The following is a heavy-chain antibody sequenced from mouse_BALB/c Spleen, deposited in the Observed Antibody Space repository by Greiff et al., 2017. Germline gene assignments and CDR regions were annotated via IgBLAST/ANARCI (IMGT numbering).Heavy chain of an antibody. CDR2: IRSKSNNYAK. D-gene: IGHD2-3*01. V-gene: IGHV10-1*02. CDR1: GFTFNTYA. Sequence: EVQLVESGGGLVKPKGSVKLSCEASGFTFNTYAMNWVRQDPGKGLEWVARIRSKSNNYAKNYADSVKDRFTISSDDSQSMLYLKMNNLQTEDTAVYYCLKHDGYYGDDAIDYWGQGTSVTVSS. CDR3: LKHDGYYGDDAIDY. J-gene: IGHJ4*01.